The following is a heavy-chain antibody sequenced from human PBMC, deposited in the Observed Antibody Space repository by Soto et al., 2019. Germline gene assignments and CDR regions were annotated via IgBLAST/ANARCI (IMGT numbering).Heavy chain of an antibody. J-gene: IGHJ4*02. D-gene: IGHD3-10*01. CDR3: AKDRVHYDSGSYGH. Sequence: VQLLESGGGLVQPGGSLRVSCAASAFTFINYAMTWVRQAPGKGLEWVSSISGSGGLTYYADSVKGRFTISRDNSKNMVFLQMSSLRAEDTAVYYCAKDRVHYDSGSYGHWGQGTLVTVSS. CDR2: ISGSGGLT. CDR1: AFTFINYA. V-gene: IGHV3-23*01.